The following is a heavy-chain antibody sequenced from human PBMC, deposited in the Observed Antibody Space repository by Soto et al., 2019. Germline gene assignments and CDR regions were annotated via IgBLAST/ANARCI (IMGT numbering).Heavy chain of an antibody. J-gene: IGHJ6*02. CDR2: IYYSGGT. CDR1: GGSISSSSYY. V-gene: IGHV4-39*01. CDR3: ARHEVPPTSDYGMDV. Sequence: PSETLSLTCTVSGGSISSSSYYWDWIRQPPGKGLEWIGSIYYSGGTYYNPSLKSRVTISVDTSKNQFSLKLSSVTAADTAVYYCARHEVPPTSDYGMDVWGQGTTVTVSS. D-gene: IGHD3-10*01.